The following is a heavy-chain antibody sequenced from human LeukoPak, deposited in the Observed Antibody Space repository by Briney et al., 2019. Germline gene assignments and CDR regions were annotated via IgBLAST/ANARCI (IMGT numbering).Heavy chain of an antibody. V-gene: IGHV4-31*03. CDR3: ARLGSRDYGDYFTPEPHSN. J-gene: IGHJ4*02. Sequence: SQTLSLTCTVSGGSISSGGYYWSWIRQHPGKGLEWIGYIYYSGSTYYNPSLKSRVTISVDTSKNQFSLKLSSVTAADTAVYYCARLGSRDYGDYFTPEPHSNWGQGTLVTVSS. CDR2: IYYSGST. CDR1: GGSISSGGYY. D-gene: IGHD4-17*01.